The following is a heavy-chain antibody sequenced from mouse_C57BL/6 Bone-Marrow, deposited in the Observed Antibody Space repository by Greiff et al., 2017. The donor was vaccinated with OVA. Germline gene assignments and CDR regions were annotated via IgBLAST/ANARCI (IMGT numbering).Heavy chain of an antibody. CDR3: AVYNGSSYRYFEG. CDR1: GYSFTDYN. J-gene: IGHJ1*03. Sequence: VQLQQSGPELVKPGASVKISCKASGYSFTDYNMNWVKQSNGKSLEWIGVINPNYGTTSYNQKFKGKATLTVDQSSSTAYMQLNSLTSEDSSVYYCAVYNGSSYRYFEGWGTGTTVTVSS. CDR2: INPNYGTT. D-gene: IGHD1-1*01. V-gene: IGHV1-39*01.